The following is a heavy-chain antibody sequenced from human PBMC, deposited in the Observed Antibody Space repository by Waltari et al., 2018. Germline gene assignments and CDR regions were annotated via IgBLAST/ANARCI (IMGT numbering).Heavy chain of an antibody. CDR1: GFTFSFYD. CDR3: ARAGEFRSYYYAMDV. Sequence: EVQLVESGGGLVQSGGSLRLSCATSGFTFSFYDMHWVRQAPGKGVEGLSYISFVSATIYYAGSVKGRFSISRDDARNSLFLEINSLRAEDSAVYYCARAGEFRSYYYAMDVWGQGTAVSVSS. CDR2: ISFVSATI. D-gene: IGHD3-10*01. J-gene: IGHJ6*02. V-gene: IGHV3-48*03.